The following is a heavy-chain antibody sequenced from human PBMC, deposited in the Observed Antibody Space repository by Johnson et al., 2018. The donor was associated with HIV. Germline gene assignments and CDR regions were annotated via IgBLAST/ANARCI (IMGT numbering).Heavy chain of an antibody. CDR1: GFTFDDYG. CDR3: AKRRIVGATVAGAFDI. V-gene: IGHV3-9*01. D-gene: IGHD1-26*01. CDR2: IFTVGDV. J-gene: IGHJ3*02. Sequence: VQLVESGGGVVQPGRSLRLSCAASGFTFDDYGMSWVRQAPGKGLEWVSVIFTVGDVYYADSVKGRFTISRDNAKNSLYLQMNSLRAEDTALYYCAKRRIVGATVAGAFDIWGQGTMVTVSS.